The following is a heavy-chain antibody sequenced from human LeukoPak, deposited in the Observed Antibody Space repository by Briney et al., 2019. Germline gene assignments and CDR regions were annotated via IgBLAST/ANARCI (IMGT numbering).Heavy chain of an antibody. D-gene: IGHD4-11*01. J-gene: IGHJ6*03. CDR1: GSSISNYY. CDR3: ARGRVSSSTWYSTYYYYFYMDV. CDR2: IYYSGNT. Sequence: KASETLSLTCTVSGSSISNYYWGWIRQAPGKGLEWIGSIYYSGNTYYNSSLKSRVTISLDTSKNHFSLRLRSVTAADTAVYLCARGRVSSSTWYSTYYYYFYMDVWGKGTTVTVSS. V-gene: IGHV4-39*07.